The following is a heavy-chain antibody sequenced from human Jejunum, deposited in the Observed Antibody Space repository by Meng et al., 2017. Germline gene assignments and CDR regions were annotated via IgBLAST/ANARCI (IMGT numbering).Heavy chain of an antibody. D-gene: IGHD3-10*01. J-gene: IGHJ4*02. Sequence: GESLKISCAASGFTFSTYAMHWVRQAPGTGLEWVSLMSYNGGEIQYADSVKGRFTISRDNSKNTVYLKMNSLRAEDTAVYFCARGLGPGAYLIDYWGQGTLVTVSS. CDR3: ARGLGPGAYLIDY. V-gene: IGHV3-30*04. CDR1: GFTFSTYA. CDR2: MSYNGGEI.